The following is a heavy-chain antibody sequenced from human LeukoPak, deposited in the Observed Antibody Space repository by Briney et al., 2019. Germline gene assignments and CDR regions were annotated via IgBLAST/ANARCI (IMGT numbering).Heavy chain of an antibody. CDR2: IKSKTDGGTT. Sequence: PGGSLRLSCAASGFTFSNAWMSWVRQAPGKGLEWVGRIKSKTDGGTTDYAAPVKGRFTISRDDSKNTLYLQMNSLKTEDTAVYYCTLRYYYDSSGYYYLGDDAFDIWGQGTMVTVSS. V-gene: IGHV3-15*01. CDR3: TLRYYYDSSGYYYLGDDAFDI. J-gene: IGHJ3*02. D-gene: IGHD3-22*01. CDR1: GFTFSNAW.